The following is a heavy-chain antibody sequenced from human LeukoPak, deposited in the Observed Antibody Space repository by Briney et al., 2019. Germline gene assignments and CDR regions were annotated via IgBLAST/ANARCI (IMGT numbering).Heavy chain of an antibody. CDR2: ISFDGSIE. J-gene: IGHJ3*01. Sequence: GGSLRLSCAASGFTFSSYGMHWVRQTPGKGLEWVALISFDGSIEYYVDSVKGQFTISRDNSKNTLFLQMNSLRPEDTAVYYCAKDSDIAVAGSDDALDVWGQGTMVTVSS. V-gene: IGHV3-30*18. CDR1: GFTFSSYG. CDR3: AKDSDIAVAGSDDALDV. D-gene: IGHD6-19*01.